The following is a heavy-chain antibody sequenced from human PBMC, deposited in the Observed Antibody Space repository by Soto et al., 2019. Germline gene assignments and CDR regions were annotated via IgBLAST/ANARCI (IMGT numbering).Heavy chain of an antibody. CDR1: GDSAYTNSAT. CDR3: ARLIGNSWLDS. CDR2: TYYRSKWYN. D-gene: IGHD2-8*01. J-gene: IGHJ5*01. V-gene: IGHV6-1*01. Sequence: SQTLSLTCAISGDSAYTNSATWDWSRQSTSRGLEWLGRTYYRSKWYNEYAVSVEGRMTMNPDTSNNQVSLQLTSVTPDDPPVYYCARLIGNSWLDSWGQGTLVTASS.